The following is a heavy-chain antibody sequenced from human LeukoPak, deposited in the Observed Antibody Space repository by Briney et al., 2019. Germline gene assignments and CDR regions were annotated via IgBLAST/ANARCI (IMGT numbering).Heavy chain of an antibody. CDR1: GYTFTGYY. J-gene: IGHJ4*02. CDR2: INPNRGGT. D-gene: IGHD3-9*01. Sequence: ASVKVSCKASGYTFTGYYMHWVRQAPGQGLEWMGWINPNRGGTNYAQKFQGRVTMTRDTSISTAYMELSRLRSDDTAVYYCAREGNYDILTGYYTWGQGTLVTVSS. CDR3: AREGNYDILTGYYT. V-gene: IGHV1-2*02.